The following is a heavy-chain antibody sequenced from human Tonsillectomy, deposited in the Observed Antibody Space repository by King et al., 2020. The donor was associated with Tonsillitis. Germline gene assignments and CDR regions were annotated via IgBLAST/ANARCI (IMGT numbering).Heavy chain of an antibody. V-gene: IGHV3-15*01. CDR1: GFTFSDGW. D-gene: IGHD6-19*01. CDR2: IKSKPAGGTT. Sequence: DVQLVESGGGLIKPGGSLRLSCVVSGFTFSDGWMSWVRQAPGKGLEWIGRIKSKPAGGTTDFAAHGKDRFRISRDESKNTVYRKMTSLKIEATSVYYLTTDGGIAVAGIFDRGGQGTLVTGPS. J-gene: IGHJ4*02. CDR3: TTDGGIAVAGIFDR.